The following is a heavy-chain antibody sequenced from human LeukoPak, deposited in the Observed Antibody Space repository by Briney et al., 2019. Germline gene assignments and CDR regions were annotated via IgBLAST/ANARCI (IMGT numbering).Heavy chain of an antibody. CDR3: AKLLTAAGFFDY. D-gene: IGHD6-13*01. Sequence: GGSLRLSCAASGFTFSTYGMHWVRQAPGKGLEWVTFIRYDGSNKYYADSVKGRFTISRDNSKNTLYLQMNSLRAEDTAVYYCAKLLTAAGFFDYWGQGTLVTVSS. CDR2: IRYDGSNK. J-gene: IGHJ4*02. CDR1: GFTFSTYG. V-gene: IGHV3-30*02.